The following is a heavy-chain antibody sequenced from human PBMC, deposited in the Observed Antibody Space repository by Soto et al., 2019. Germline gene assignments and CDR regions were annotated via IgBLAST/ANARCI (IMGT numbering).Heavy chain of an antibody. D-gene: IGHD3-10*01. CDR1: GFTFYNYA. J-gene: IGHJ6*02. CDR2: ISWNSGSI. Sequence: SLILSCASSGFTFYNYAMHWVRQAPGKGLEWVSGISWNSGSIGYADSVKGRFTISRDNAKNSLYLRMNSLRAEDTALYYCAKNPAGGGYYGSGSSPGYYYYYGMDVWGQGTTVTVSS. CDR3: AKNPAGGGYYGSGSSPGYYYYYGMDV. V-gene: IGHV3-9*01.